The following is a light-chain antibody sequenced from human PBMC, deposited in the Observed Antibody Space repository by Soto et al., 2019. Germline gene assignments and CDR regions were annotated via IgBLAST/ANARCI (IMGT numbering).Light chain of an antibody. V-gene: IGLV1-40*01. Sequence: QPVLTQPPSVSGAPGQRVTISCTGSSSNIGAGYDVHWYQQLPGTAPKLLIYGNSNRPSGVPDRFSGSKSGTSASLAITGLQAEDEAYYYCQSYDSSLSVFGGGTKVTVL. CDR1: SSNIGAGYD. J-gene: IGLJ2*01. CDR3: QSYDSSLSV. CDR2: GNS.